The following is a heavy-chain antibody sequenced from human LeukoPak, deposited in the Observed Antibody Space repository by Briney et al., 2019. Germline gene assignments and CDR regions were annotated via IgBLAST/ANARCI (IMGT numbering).Heavy chain of an antibody. V-gene: IGHV1-69*06. CDR3: AREPYPGIAAAGGVWFDP. CDR2: IIPIFGTA. D-gene: IGHD6-13*01. J-gene: IGHJ5*02. Sequence: SVKVSCTASGGTFSSYAISWVRQAPGQGLEWMGRIIPIFGTANYAQKFQGRVTITADKSTSTAYMELSSLRSEDTAVYYWAREPYPGIAAAGGVWFDPWGQGTLVTVSS. CDR1: GGTFSSYA.